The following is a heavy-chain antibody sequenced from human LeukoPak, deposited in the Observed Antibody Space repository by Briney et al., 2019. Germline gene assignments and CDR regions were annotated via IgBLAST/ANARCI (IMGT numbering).Heavy chain of an antibody. J-gene: IGHJ3*02. D-gene: IGHD6-19*01. Sequence: GESLKISCKGSGYRFTSYWIGWVRQMPGKGLEWMGIIYPGDSDTRYSPSFQGQVTISADKSISTASLQWSSLKASDTAMYYCARQKYSSATNAFDIWGQGTMVTVSS. V-gene: IGHV5-51*01. CDR1: GYRFTSYW. CDR2: IYPGDSDT. CDR3: ARQKYSSATNAFDI.